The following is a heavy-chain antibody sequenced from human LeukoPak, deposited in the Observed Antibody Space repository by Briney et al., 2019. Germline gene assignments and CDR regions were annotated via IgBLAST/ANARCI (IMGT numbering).Heavy chain of an antibody. CDR1: GGSISSYY. Sequence: SETLSLTCTVSGGSISSYYWSWIRQPAGKGLEWIGRIYTSGSTNYNPSLKSRVTMSVDTSKNQFSLKLSSVTAADTAVYYCARSRDSSSWSYYYYYYMDVWSKGTTVTVSS. V-gene: IGHV4-4*07. D-gene: IGHD6-13*01. CDR3: ARSRDSSSWSYYYYYYMDV. CDR2: IYTSGST. J-gene: IGHJ6*03.